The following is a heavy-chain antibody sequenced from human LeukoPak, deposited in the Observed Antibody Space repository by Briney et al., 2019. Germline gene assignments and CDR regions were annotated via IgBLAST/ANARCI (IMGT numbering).Heavy chain of an antibody. Sequence: SVKVSCKASGYTFTSYAISWVRQAPGQGLEWMGGIIPIFGTANYAQKFQGRVTITADESTSTAYMELSSLRSEDTAVYYCARERAAGQWLVGDFDYWGQGTLVTVSS. V-gene: IGHV1-69*13. J-gene: IGHJ4*02. CDR2: IIPIFGTA. CDR3: ARERAAGQWLVGDFDY. CDR1: GYTFTSYA. D-gene: IGHD6-19*01.